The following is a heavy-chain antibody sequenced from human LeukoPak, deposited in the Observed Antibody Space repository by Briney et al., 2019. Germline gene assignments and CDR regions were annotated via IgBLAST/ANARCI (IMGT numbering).Heavy chain of an antibody. J-gene: IGHJ3*02. D-gene: IGHD2-21*02. V-gene: IGHV3-33*01. CDR3: ARDRYCGNDCYDAFDI. Sequence: GGSLRLSCAASGFTFSSYGMHWVRQAPGKGREWVAVIWYDGSNKYYTDSVKGRFTISRDNSKNTLYLQMNSLRAEDTAVYYCARDRYCGNDCYDAFDIWGQGTMVTVSS. CDR1: GFTFSSYG. CDR2: IWYDGSNK.